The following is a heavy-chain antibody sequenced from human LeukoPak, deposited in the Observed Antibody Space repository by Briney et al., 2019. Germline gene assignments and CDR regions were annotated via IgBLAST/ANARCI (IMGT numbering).Heavy chain of an antibody. V-gene: IGHV3-7*01. J-gene: IGHJ4*02. Sequence: GGSLRLSCADSGLTFRSYWMSWVRQAPGKGLERVANINQDGSEKYFVDSVKGRFTISRDNAKNSLHLQMNTLRAEDTAVYYCARERDGRFFDYWGQGTLVTVSS. D-gene: IGHD5-24*01. CDR2: INQDGSEK. CDR3: ARERDGRFFDY. CDR1: GLTFRSYW.